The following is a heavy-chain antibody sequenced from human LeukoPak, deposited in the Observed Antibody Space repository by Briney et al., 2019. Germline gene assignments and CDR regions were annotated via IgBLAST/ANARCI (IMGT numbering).Heavy chain of an antibody. J-gene: IGHJ4*02. CDR1: GGSISSGDYY. CDR2: IYYSGST. CDR3: ASEGTATGGFDY. V-gene: IGHV4-30-4*08. D-gene: IGHD1-26*01. Sequence: LSLTCTVSGGSISSGDYYWSWIRQPPGKGLEWIGYIYYSGSTYYNPSLKSRVTISVDTSKNQFSLKLSSVTAADTAVYYCASEGTATGGFDYWGQGTLVTVSS.